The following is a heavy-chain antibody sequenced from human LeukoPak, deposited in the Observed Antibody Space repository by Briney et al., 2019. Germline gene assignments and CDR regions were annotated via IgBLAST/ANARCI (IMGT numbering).Heavy chain of an antibody. Sequence: GGSLRLSCAASGFTFSSYSMNWVRQAPGKGLEWVSVIYSGGSTYYADSVKGRFTISRDNSKNTLYLQMNSLRAEDTAVYYCARDKVGYDILTGIHYYYYGMDVWGQGTTVTVSS. D-gene: IGHD3-9*01. CDR2: IYSGGST. CDR3: ARDKVGYDILTGIHYYYYGMDV. CDR1: GFTFSSYS. V-gene: IGHV3-66*01. J-gene: IGHJ6*02.